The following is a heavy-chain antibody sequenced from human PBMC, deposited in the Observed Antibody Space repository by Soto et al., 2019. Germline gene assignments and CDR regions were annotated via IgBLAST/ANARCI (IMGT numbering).Heavy chain of an antibody. J-gene: IGHJ4*02. CDR1: GCTLTELS. V-gene: IGHV1-24*01. Sequence: XSVKVSCKVSGCTLTELSMHWVRQAPGKGLEWMRGFXPEDAXTIYAQKFQGXXTMTEDTXXDTDYMELSSLRPEDTAVYYCARVGGYYQNFDYWGQGTLVTVSS. D-gene: IGHD3-22*01. CDR2: FXPEDAXT. CDR3: ARVGGYYQNFDY.